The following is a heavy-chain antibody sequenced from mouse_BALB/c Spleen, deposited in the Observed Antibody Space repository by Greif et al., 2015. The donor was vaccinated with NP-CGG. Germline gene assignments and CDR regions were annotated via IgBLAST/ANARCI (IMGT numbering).Heavy chain of an antibody. CDR3: ARGENYYGSSYYFDY. CDR2: ISCYNGAT. CDR1: GYSFTGYY. D-gene: IGHD1-1*01. V-gene: IGHV1S34*01. J-gene: IGHJ2*01. Sequence: LVKTGASVKISCKASGYSFTGYYMHWVKQSHGKSLEWIGYISCYNGATSYNQKFKGKATFTVDTSSSTAYMQFNSLTSEDSAVYYCARGENYYGSSYYFDYWGQGTTLTVSS.